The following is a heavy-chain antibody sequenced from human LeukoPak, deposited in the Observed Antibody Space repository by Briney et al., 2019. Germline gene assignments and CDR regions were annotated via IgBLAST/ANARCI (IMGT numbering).Heavy chain of an antibody. CDR3: ARAASGTVDYFQH. Sequence: ASVKVSCKASGYTFTSYYMHWVRQAPGQGLEWMGIINPSGGSTRYAQKFQGRVTMTRDTSISTAYMDLSSLTSDDTAIYYCARAASGTVDYFQHWGQGTLVTVSS. CDR1: GYTFTSYY. CDR2: INPSGGST. V-gene: IGHV1-46*01. D-gene: IGHD4-11*01. J-gene: IGHJ1*01.